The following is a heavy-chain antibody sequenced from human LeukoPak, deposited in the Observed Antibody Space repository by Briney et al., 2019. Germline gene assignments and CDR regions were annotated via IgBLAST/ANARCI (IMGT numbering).Heavy chain of an antibody. CDR1: GVSISSYY. CDR2: IYYSGST. D-gene: IGHD6-13*01. J-gene: IGHJ6*02. V-gene: IGHV4-59*08. CDR3: ARQGIPYYYYGMDV. Sequence: SETLSLTCTVSGVSISSYYWSWIRQPPGKGLEWIGYIYYSGSTNYNPSLKSRVTISVDTSKNQFSLKLSSVTAADTAVYYCARQGIPYYYYGMDVWGQGTTVTVSS.